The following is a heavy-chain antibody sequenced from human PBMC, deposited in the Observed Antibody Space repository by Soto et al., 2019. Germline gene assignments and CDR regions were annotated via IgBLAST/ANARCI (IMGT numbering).Heavy chain of an antibody. CDR3: AREEERFEDYYYMDV. D-gene: IGHD3-10*01. Sequence: SVKVSCKASGGTFSSYTISWVRQAPGQGLEWMGRIIPILGIANYAQKFQGRVTITADKSTSTAYMELSSLRSEDTAVYYRAREEERFEDYYYMDVWGKGTTVTVSS. CDR1: GGTFSSYT. J-gene: IGHJ6*03. CDR2: IIPILGIA. V-gene: IGHV1-69*04.